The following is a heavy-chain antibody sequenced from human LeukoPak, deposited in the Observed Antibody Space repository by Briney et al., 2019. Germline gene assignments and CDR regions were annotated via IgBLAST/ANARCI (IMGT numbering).Heavy chain of an antibody. D-gene: IGHD2/OR15-2a*01. CDR2: LYSDGST. J-gene: IGHJ4*02. CDR3: ARDSSPFPNYFDY. V-gene: IGHV3-53*01. Sequence: GGSLRLPCVASGLTVCRNYVSWVRQAPGKGREWVSLLYSDGSTFYGDSVKGRFTISRDNSKNTVYLQMNSLRGEDTAVYYCARDSSPFPNYFDYWGQGTLVTVSS. CDR1: GLTVCRNY.